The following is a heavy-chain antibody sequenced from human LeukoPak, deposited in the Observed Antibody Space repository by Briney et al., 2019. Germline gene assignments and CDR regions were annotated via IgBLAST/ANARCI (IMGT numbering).Heavy chain of an antibody. CDR2: INHSGST. J-gene: IGHJ4*02. CDR3: ARGVAAAGYLDY. CDR1: GGSFSGYY. D-gene: IGHD6-13*01. V-gene: IGHV4-34*01. Sequence: SETLSLTCAVYGGSFSGYYWSWIRQPPGKGLEWIGEINHSGSTNYNPSLKSRVIISVDTSKNQFSLKLSSVTAADTAVYYCARGVAAAGYLDYWGQGTLVTVSS.